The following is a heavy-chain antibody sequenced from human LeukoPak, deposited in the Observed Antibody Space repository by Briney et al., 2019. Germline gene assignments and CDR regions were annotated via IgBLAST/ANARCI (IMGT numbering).Heavy chain of an antibody. Sequence: SETLSLTCTVSGGSISNNVYYWGWIRQPPGKGLEWIGHIYYSGSTSYNPSLKSRVTISVDTSKNQFSLKLSSVTAADTALYYCVTRSVNDFWRGWGQGTLVTVSS. D-gene: IGHD3/OR15-3a*01. CDR1: GGSISNNVYY. CDR2: IYYSGST. CDR3: VTRSVNDFWRG. J-gene: IGHJ4*02. V-gene: IGHV4-39*01.